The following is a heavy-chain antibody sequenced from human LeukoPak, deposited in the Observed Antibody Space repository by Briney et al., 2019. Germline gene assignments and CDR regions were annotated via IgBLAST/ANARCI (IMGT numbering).Heavy chain of an antibody. D-gene: IGHD6-13*01. CDR3: ARDHMAAAGTDLVYYYYYMDV. J-gene: IGHJ6*03. CDR2: INPNSGGT. CDR1: GYTFTGYY. V-gene: IGHV1-2*02. Sequence: ASVKVSCKASGYTFTGYYMHWVRQAPGQGLEWMGWINPNSGGTNYAQKFQGRVTMTRDTSISTAYMELSRLRSDDTAVYYCARDHMAAAGTDLVYYYYYMDVWGKGTTVTISS.